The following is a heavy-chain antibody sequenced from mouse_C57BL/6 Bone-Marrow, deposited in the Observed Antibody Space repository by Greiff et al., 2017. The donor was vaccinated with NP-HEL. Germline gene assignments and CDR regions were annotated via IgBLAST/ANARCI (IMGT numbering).Heavy chain of an antibody. D-gene: IGHD1-1*01. Sequence: QVQLQQSGAELARPGASVKLSCKASGYTFTSYGISWVKQRTGQGLEWIGEIYPRSGNTYYNEKFKGKATLTADKSSSTAYMELRSLTSEDSAVDFCARSLYYGSSLFAYWGQGTLVTVSA. CDR2: IYPRSGNT. CDR1: GYTFTSYG. V-gene: IGHV1-81*01. J-gene: IGHJ3*01. CDR3: ARSLYYGSSLFAY.